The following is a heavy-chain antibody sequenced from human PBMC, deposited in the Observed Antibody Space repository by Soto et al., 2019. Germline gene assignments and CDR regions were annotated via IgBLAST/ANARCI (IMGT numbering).Heavy chain of an antibody. CDR3: AKNRGYYDSSGYYYFDY. V-gene: IGHV3-23*01. J-gene: IGHJ4*02. CDR2: ISGSGGST. CDR1: GFTFSSYA. Sequence: GGSLRLSCAASGFTFSSYAMSWVRQAPGKGLEWVSAISGSGGSTYYADSVKGRFTISRDNSKNTLYLQMNSLRAKDTAVYYCAKNRGYYDSSGYYYFDYWGQGTLVTVSS. D-gene: IGHD3-22*01.